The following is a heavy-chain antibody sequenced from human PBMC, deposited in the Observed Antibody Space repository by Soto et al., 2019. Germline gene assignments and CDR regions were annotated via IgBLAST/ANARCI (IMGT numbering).Heavy chain of an antibody. CDR1: GFTFSSYG. Sequence: GGSLRLSCAASGFTFSSYGMHWVRQAPGKGLEWVAVISYDGSNKYYADSVKGRFTISRDNSKNTLYLQMNSLRAEDTAVYYCAKDREAARPTNWFDPWGQGTLVTVSS. CDR3: AKDREAARPTNWFDP. J-gene: IGHJ5*02. V-gene: IGHV3-30*18. D-gene: IGHD6-6*01. CDR2: ISYDGSNK.